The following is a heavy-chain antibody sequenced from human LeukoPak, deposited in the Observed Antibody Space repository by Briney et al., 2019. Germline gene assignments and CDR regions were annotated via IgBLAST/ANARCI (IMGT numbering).Heavy chain of an antibody. Sequence: EXXKISCKGSGYRFTSYWIGWVRQMPGKGVEWMGIIYPGDSDTRYSPSFQGQVTISAEKSISTAYLQWSSLKASDTAMYYCARQGGSDSYYFDYWGQGTLVTVSS. J-gene: IGHJ4*02. CDR3: ARQGGSDSYYFDY. CDR2: IYPGDSDT. V-gene: IGHV5-51*01. D-gene: IGHD1-26*01. CDR1: GYRFTSYW.